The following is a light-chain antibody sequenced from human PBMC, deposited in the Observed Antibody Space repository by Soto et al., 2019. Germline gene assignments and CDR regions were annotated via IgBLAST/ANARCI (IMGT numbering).Light chain of an antibody. CDR1: QSVSSSY. V-gene: IGKV3-20*01. J-gene: IGKJ1*01. CDR3: QQYGTSTWT. Sequence: EIVFTQSPGTLSLSPGERATLSCRASQSVSSSYLAWYQQKPGQAPRLLIYGASSRATGIPDRFSGSGSETDFTLTISRLEPEDFAVYYCQQYGTSTWTFGQGTKVDIK. CDR2: GAS.